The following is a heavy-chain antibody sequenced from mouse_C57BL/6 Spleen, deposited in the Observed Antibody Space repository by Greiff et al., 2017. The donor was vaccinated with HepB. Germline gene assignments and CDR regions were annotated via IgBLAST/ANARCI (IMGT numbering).Heavy chain of an antibody. D-gene: IGHD3-2*02. V-gene: IGHV5-15*01. CDR2: ISNLAYSI. CDR1: GFTFSDYG. J-gene: IGHJ4*01. Sequence: EVQRVESGGGLVQPGGSLKLSCAASGFTFSDYGMAWVRQAPRKGPEWVAFISNLAYSIYYADTVTGRFTISRENAKNTLYLEMSSLRSEDTAMYYCARLLDSSGYNYYAMDYWGQGTSVTVSS. CDR3: ARLLDSSGYNYYAMDY.